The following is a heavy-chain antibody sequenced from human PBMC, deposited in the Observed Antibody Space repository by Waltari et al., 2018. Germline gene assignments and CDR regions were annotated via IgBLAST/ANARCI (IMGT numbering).Heavy chain of an antibody. CDR3: ARSITMVRGVPSGAFDI. V-gene: IGHV3-48*03. J-gene: IGHJ3*02. CDR1: GFTFSSYE. Sequence: EVQLVESGGGLVQPGGSLRLSCAASGFTFSSYEMNWVRQAPGKGRDWVSYISSSGSTIYYADSVKGRFTISRDNAKNSLYLQMNSLRAEDTAVYYCARSITMVRGVPSGAFDIWGQGTMVTVSS. CDR2: ISSSGSTI. D-gene: IGHD3-10*01.